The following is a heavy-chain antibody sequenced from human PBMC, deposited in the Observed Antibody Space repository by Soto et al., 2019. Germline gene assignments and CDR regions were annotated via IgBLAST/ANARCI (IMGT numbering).Heavy chain of an antibody. V-gene: IGHV6-1*01. CDR1: GCSVSTNSAA. J-gene: IGHJ5*02. CDR3: ARVPCYSGQDSNSFDP. CDR2: TYYRSEWYN. Sequence: SQTLSLTCDISGCSVSTNSAAWTWIRQSPSRGLEWLGRTYYRSEWYNDYAVSLKSRIIINPDTSKNQFSLQINSVTPEDTAMYYCARVPCYSGQDSNSFDPSGQATLVTVFS. D-gene: IGHD5-12*01.